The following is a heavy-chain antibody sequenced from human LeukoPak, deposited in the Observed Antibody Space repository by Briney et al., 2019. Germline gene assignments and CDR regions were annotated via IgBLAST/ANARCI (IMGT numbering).Heavy chain of an antibody. CDR2: ISAYNGNT. V-gene: IGHV1-18*01. Sequence: ASVKVSCKASGYTFTSYGISWVRQAPGQGLEWMGWISAYNGNTNYAQKLQGRVTMTTDTPTSTAYMELRSLRSDDTAVYYCARDWYNWNYYYFQHWGQGTLVTVSS. D-gene: IGHD1-7*01. J-gene: IGHJ1*01. CDR3: ARDWYNWNYYYFQH. CDR1: GYTFTSYG.